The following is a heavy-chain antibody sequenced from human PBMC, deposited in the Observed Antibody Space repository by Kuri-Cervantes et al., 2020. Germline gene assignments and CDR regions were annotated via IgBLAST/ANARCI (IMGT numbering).Heavy chain of an antibody. CDR2: MNPNSGNT. D-gene: IGHD2-21*02. Sequence: ASVKVSCKASGYTFTSYDINWVRQATGQGLEWMGWMNPNSGNTGYAQKFQGRVTMTRNTSISTAYMELSSLRSEDTAVYYCARGRYCGGDCYYYYYYGMDVWGQGTMVTVSS. J-gene: IGHJ6*02. V-gene: IGHV1-8*01. CDR3: ARGRYCGGDCYYYYYYGMDV. CDR1: GYTFTSYD.